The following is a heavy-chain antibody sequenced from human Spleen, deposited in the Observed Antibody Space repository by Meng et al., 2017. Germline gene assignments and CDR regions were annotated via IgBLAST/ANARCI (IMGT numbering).Heavy chain of an antibody. V-gene: IGHV1-69*05. D-gene: IGHD3-22*01. Sequence: SVKVSCKASGGTFSSYAISWVRQAPGQGLEWMGGIIPIFGTANYAQKFQGRVTITTDESTSTAYMELSSLRSEDTAVYYCAASTYYYVSSGYAGLDYWGQGTLVTVSS. CDR2: IIPIFGTA. J-gene: IGHJ4*02. CDR3: AASTYYYVSSGYAGLDY. CDR1: GGTFSSYA.